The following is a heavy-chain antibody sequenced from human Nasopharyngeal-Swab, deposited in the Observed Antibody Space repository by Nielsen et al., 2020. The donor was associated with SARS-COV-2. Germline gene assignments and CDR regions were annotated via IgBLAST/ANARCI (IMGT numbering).Heavy chain of an antibody. CDR2: INPNSGGT. Sequence: ASVKVSCKASGYTFTSYYMHWVRQAPGQGLEWMGRINPNSGGTNYAQKFQGRVTMTRDTSISTAYMELSRLRSDDTAVYYCARDMARYCSSTSCYAPGAYYYYSMDVWGQGATVTVSS. CDR3: ARDMARYCSSTSCYAPGAYYYYSMDV. V-gene: IGHV1-2*06. D-gene: IGHD2-2*01. CDR1: GYTFTSYY. J-gene: IGHJ6*02.